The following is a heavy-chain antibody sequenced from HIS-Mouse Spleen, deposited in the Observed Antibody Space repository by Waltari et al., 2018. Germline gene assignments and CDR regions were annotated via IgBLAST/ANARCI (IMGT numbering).Heavy chain of an antibody. CDR2: YYSGST. Sequence: QVQLQASGPGLVKPSETLSLTCTVSDGSISRYYWRWIRQPPGKGLEWIGYYSGSTNYNPSLKSRVTISVDTSKNQFSLKLSSVTAADTAVYYCARASRDLLLPRYFDLWGRGTLVTVSS. J-gene: IGHJ2*01. V-gene: IGHV4-59*01. CDR3: ARASRDLLLPRYFDL. CDR1: DGSISRYY.